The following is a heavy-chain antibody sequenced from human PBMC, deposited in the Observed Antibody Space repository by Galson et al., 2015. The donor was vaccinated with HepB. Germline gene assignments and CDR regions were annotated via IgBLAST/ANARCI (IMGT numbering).Heavy chain of an antibody. V-gene: IGHV3-23*01. CDR3: ARTLAPYTGFDY. J-gene: IGHJ4*02. D-gene: IGHD5-18*01. CDR2: ISGSGGST. Sequence: AISGSGGSTFYADSVKGRFSISTDTSKNTLYLQMNSLRAEDTAVFYCARTLAPYTGFDYWGQGTLVTVSS.